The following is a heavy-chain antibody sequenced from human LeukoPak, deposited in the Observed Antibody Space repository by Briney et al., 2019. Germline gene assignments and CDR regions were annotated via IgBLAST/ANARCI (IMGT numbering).Heavy chain of an antibody. V-gene: IGHV3-11*01. CDR2: ISYSANII. CDR3: ARVGYGYSYSR. J-gene: IGHJ6*04. D-gene: IGHD3-16*01. CDR1: GFTFSDSY. Sequence: NSGGSLRLSCAASGFTFSDSYMSWIRQAPGKGLEWIAYISYSANIISYADSVKGRFTISRDNAKNSLYLQMNSLRAEDTAVYYCARVGYGYSYSRWGKGTTVTISS.